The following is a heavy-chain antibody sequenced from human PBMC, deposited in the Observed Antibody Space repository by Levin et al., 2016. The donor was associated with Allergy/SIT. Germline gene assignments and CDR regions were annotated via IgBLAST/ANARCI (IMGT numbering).Heavy chain of an antibody. D-gene: IGHD5-12*01. CDR2: VNPDSTAI. V-gene: IGHV3-48*02. J-gene: IGHJ4*02. CDR3: ARDSRGYTTSILDY. CDR1: GFTFSLYS. Sequence: GGSLRLSCAASGFTFSLYSMNWVRQAPGKGLEWLAYVNPDSTAIYYADSVKGRFTISRDNGKNSLYLQMHSLRDDDTAVYYCARDSRGYTTSILDYWGQGTQVSVSS.